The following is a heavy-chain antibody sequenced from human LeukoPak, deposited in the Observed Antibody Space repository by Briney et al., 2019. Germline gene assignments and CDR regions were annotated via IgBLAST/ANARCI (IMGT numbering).Heavy chain of an antibody. Sequence: PSETLSLTCTVSGGSISNYYWSWIRQPPGKGLEWIGFIYYSGSTNYNPSLKSRVTISVDTSKNQFSLKVNSVTAADTAVYYCARAALYEGYFDYWGQGTLVTVSS. CDR3: ARAALYEGYFDY. CDR1: GGSISNYY. J-gene: IGHJ4*02. V-gene: IGHV4-59*01. D-gene: IGHD2-8*01. CDR2: IYYSGST.